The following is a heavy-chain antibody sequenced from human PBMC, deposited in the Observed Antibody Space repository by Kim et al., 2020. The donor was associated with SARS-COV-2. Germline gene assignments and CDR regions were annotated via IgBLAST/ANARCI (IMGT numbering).Heavy chain of an antibody. D-gene: IGHD6-13*01. CDR3: AKRGYSSTWNFDS. Sequence: GGSLRLSCTPSGFVFSRYAMTWVRQAPGKGLEWVSAIGGNGGSTFYADSVEGRFTISRDNSKNTLYLQMNSLRAEDTALYYCAKRGYSSTWNFDSWGRGT. CDR2: IGGNGGST. V-gene: IGHV3-23*01. J-gene: IGHJ4*02. CDR1: GFVFSRYA.